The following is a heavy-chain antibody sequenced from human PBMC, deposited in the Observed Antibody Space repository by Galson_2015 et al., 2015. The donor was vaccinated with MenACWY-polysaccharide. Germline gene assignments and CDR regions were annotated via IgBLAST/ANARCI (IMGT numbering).Heavy chain of an antibody. CDR1: GFTFGNYW. D-gene: IGHD5-12*01. CDR3: ARDRVDVEVIDAHTMFDN. Sequence: SLRLSCAVSGFTFGNYWMTWVRQAPGKGLEWVANINEDEREKYHLDSVKGRFTISRDDAKNSLYLQMNSLRAEDTAVYFCARDRVDVEVIDAHTMFDNWGQGVLVTVSS. CDR2: INEDEREK. V-gene: IGHV3-7*01. J-gene: IGHJ4*02.